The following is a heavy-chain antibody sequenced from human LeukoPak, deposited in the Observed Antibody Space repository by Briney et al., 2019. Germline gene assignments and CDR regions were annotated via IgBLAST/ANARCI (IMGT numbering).Heavy chain of an antibody. V-gene: IGHV3-30*18. J-gene: IGHJ5*02. CDR3: AKVTNGRRWTENWFDP. Sequence: PGGSLRLSCAASGFTFSSYGMHWVRQAPGKGLEGVAVISYDGSNKYYADSVKGRFTISRDNSKNTLYLQMNSLRAEDTAVYYCAKVTNGRRWTENWFDPWGQGTLVTVSS. D-gene: IGHD2-8*01. CDR1: GFTFSSYG. CDR2: ISYDGSNK.